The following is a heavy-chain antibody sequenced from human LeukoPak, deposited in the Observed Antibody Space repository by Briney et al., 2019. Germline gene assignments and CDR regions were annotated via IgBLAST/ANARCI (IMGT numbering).Heavy chain of an antibody. Sequence: GGSLRLSCAASGFTFGVYGMHWVSQAPGKGLDWVATIGHDGTQTWYADSVKGRFTISRDNSKNTLYLQVNGLRAEDTAFYYCARDFSYGYSDHWGQGALVSVSS. D-gene: IGHD5-18*01. V-gene: IGHV3-33*01. CDR2: IGHDGTQT. CDR1: GFTFGVYG. CDR3: ARDFSYGYSDH. J-gene: IGHJ4*02.